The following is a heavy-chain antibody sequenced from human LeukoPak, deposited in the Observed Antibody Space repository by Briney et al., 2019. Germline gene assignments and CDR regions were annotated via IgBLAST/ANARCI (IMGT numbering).Heavy chain of an antibody. V-gene: IGHV3-7*01. CDR3: ARNMLSVLALTGGFDR. CDR1: GFTFSIYW. Sequence: GGSLRLSCAASGFTFSIYWMTWVRPAPGKGLEWVANIKQDGADKYYVDSVKGRFTISRDNSKNSLYLQMNSLRAEDTAVYYCARNMLSVLALTGGFDRWGQGTLVTVSS. CDR2: IKQDGADK. J-gene: IGHJ4*02. D-gene: IGHD2-8*01.